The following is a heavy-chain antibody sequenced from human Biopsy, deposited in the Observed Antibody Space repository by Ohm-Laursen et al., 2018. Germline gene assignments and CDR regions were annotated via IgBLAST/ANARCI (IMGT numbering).Heavy chain of an antibody. J-gene: IGHJ3*02. CDR2: LWYDGTNK. V-gene: IGHV3-33*08. CDR1: GFIFSRND. CDR3: ARPTNARAGGAPFDI. D-gene: IGHD1-1*01. Sequence: SLRLSCAASGFIFSRNDMSWVRQAPGKGLEWVAVLWYDGTNKYYADSVKGRFTISRDNSKNTLYLQMNSLRAEDTAMYYCARPTNARAGGAPFDIWGQGTMVTVSS.